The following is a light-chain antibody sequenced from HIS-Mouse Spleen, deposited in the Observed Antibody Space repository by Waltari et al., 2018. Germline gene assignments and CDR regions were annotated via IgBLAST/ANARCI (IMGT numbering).Light chain of an antibody. CDR2: AAS. J-gene: IGKJ1*01. CDR1: QGISSY. Sequence: DIQLTQSPSFLSASVGDRVTITCRASQGISSYLAWYQQKPGKAPKLLIYAASTLQSGVPSRFSGSGSGTEFTLTISSLQPEDFATYCCQQLNSYPPMFGQGTKVEIK. V-gene: IGKV1-9*01. CDR3: QQLNSYPPM.